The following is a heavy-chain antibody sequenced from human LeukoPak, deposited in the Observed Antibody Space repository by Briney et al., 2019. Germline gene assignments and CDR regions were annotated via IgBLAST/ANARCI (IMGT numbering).Heavy chain of an antibody. Sequence: GGSLRLSCLASGFTFSSYTMSWVRQVPGKGLEWVSSISTGSTYIYYRDSVKGRFTISRDDAKNSLYLQMSSLRAGDTAVYFCTRELVSDYWGQGTLVTVSS. V-gene: IGHV3-21*06. J-gene: IGHJ4*02. CDR1: GFTFSSYT. CDR2: ISTGSTYI. CDR3: TRELVSDY. D-gene: IGHD3-3*02.